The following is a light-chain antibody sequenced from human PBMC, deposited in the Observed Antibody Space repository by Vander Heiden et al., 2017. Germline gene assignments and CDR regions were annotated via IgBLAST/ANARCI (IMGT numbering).Light chain of an antibody. CDR3: SAYTSSSNIAV. CDR2: EVR. V-gene: IGLV2-14*01. CDR1: RSAVGGSNS. J-gene: IGLJ2*01. Sequence: SALTQPASVSGSPGPSITISFTGPRSAVGGSNSVSWYPQNPGKAPKLMIYEVRKRNAGGANRCSGAKYGNTAALTTSGLQAEDEADYYCSAYTSSSNIAVFGGGTKLTVL.